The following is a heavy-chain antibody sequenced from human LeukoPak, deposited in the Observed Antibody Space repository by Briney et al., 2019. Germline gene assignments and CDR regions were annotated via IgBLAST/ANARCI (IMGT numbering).Heavy chain of an antibody. CDR2: IWHDGKNK. V-gene: IGHV3-33*01. CDR1: GFTFSNYG. Sequence: PGRSLRLSCAASGFTFSNYGMHWVRQAPGKGLEWVAVIWHDGKNKDYADSVKGRFTISRDISLHLQMNSLRAEDTAVYYCVRNNNNDYWGQGTLVTVSS. D-gene: IGHD2/OR15-2a*01. CDR3: VRNNNNDY. J-gene: IGHJ4*02.